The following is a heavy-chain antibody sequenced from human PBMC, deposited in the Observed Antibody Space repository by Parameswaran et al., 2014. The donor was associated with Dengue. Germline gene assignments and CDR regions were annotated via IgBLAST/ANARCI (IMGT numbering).Heavy chain of an antibody. CDR1: AFIFSNAW. V-gene: IGHV3-15*01. D-gene: IGHD1-1*01. J-gene: IGHJ5*02. Sequence: AGGSLRLSCAASAFIFSNAWMTWVRQAPGKGLEWVGRITDGGTTDYAAPVRGRFSISRDESKTTLYLQMNSLKTEDTAVYYCTTVQLDRHYFDPWGQGTLVTVSS. CDR3: TTVQLDRHYFDP. CDR2: ITDGGTT.